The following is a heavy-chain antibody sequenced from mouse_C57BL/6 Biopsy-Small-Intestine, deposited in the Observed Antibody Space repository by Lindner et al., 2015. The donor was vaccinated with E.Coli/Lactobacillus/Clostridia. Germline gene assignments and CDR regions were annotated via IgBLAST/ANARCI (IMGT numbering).Heavy chain of an antibody. J-gene: IGHJ1*03. CDR1: GYSITSGY. CDR3: ARYSRYGSSPLYWYFDV. V-gene: IGHV3-8*01. Sequence: VQLQESGPGLAKPSQTLSLTCSVTGYSITSGYWNWIRKFPGNKLEYMGYISYSGSTYYNPSLKSRISITRDTSKNQHYLQLNSVTTEDTATYYCARYSRYGSSPLYWYFDVWGTGTTVTVSS. CDR2: ISYSGST. D-gene: IGHD1-1*01.